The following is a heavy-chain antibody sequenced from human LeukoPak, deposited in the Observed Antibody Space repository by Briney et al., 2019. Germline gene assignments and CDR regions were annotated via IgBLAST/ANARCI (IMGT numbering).Heavy chain of an antibody. CDR3: AREASGSYHSWGAFDI. D-gene: IGHD1-26*01. CDR2: IKQDGSEK. J-gene: IGHJ3*02. CDR1: GFTFSSYW. V-gene: IGHV3-7*01. Sequence: PGGSLRLSCAASGFTFSSYWMSWVRQAPGKGLEWVANIKQDGSEKYYVDSVKGRFTISRDNARNSLYLQMNSLRAEDTAVYYCAREASGSYHSWGAFDIWGQGTMVTVSS.